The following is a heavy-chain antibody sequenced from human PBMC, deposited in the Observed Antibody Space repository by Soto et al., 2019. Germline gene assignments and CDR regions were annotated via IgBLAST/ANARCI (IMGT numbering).Heavy chain of an antibody. Sequence: QVQLVESGGGVVQPGRSLRLSCAASGFTFSNFGIHWVRQAPGKGPEWLAAISYDGSTEVYVDSVKGRFTISRDNPKNTLYLQINSLRLEDSAVYYCEEGASQNSDFLLIVCGPGTLVTVSS. J-gene: IGHJ4*02. V-gene: IGHV3-30*03. CDR1: GFTFSNFG. CDR2: ISYDGSTE. CDR3: EEGASQNSDFLLIV. D-gene: IGHD3-9*01.